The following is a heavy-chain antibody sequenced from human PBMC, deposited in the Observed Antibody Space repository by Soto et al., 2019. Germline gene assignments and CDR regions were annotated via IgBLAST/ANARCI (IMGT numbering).Heavy chain of an antibody. CDR1: GFTFSSYS. D-gene: IGHD2-15*01. CDR3: ARDFYCSGGSGYGGPSDY. J-gene: IGHJ4*02. Sequence: VQLVESGGGLVQPGGSLRLSCAASGFTFSSYSMNWVRQAPGKGLEWVSYISSSSSTIYYADSVKGRFTISRDNAKNSLYLHMNSLRAEDTAVYYCARDFYCSGGSGYGGPSDYWGQGTLVTVSS. V-gene: IGHV3-48*01. CDR2: ISSSSSTI.